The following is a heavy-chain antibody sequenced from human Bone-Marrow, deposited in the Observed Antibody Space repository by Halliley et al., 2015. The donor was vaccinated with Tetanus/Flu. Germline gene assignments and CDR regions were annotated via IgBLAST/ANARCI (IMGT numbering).Heavy chain of an antibody. CDR3: AREPSTHNYYFDY. Sequence: TLSLTCAVSGGSVDEYYWSWIRQPPGKGLEWIGYVYYTGSTKYNPSLKSRLTISVDRSKNQFSLSLSSVTAADTAVYFCAREPSTHNYYFDYRGQETLVTVSS. J-gene: IGHJ4*02. V-gene: IGHV4-59*02. CDR2: VYYTGST. CDR1: GGSVDEYY.